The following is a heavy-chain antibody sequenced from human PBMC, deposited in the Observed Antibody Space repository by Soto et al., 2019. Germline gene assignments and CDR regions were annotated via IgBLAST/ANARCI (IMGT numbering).Heavy chain of an antibody. CDR3: VRDADETATVPAPWLV. V-gene: IGHV4-4*02. J-gene: IGHJ6*01. Sequence: SETLCFTCVVSGGSISSRHWLGCFRQAPVKGLEWIGEIYHSGSTNYNPSLKSRITMSVAKSKNQFSVNLSSVTAADTAVYYCVRDADETATVPAPWLVWGRGTMVTVSS. CDR2: IYHSGST. D-gene: IGHD1-1*01. CDR1: GGSISSRHW.